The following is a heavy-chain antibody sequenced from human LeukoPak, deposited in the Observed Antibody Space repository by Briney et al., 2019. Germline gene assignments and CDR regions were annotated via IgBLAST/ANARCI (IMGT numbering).Heavy chain of an antibody. Sequence: GGSLRLSCAASGFTFSSYAMSWVRQAPGKGLEWVSAISGSGGSTYYADSVKGLFTISRDNSKNTLYLQMNSLRAEDTAVYYCAKGRVVATIFPLDYWGQGTLVTVSS. CDR3: AKGRVVATIFPLDY. D-gene: IGHD5-12*01. CDR2: ISGSGGST. J-gene: IGHJ4*02. V-gene: IGHV3-23*01. CDR1: GFTFSSYA.